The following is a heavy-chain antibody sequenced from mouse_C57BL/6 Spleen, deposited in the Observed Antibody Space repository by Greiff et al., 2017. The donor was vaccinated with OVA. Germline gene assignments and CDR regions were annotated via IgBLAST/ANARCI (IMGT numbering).Heavy chain of an antibody. CDR2: IYWDDDK. D-gene: IGHD3-2*02. CDR3: ARPDSSGPAWFAY. CDR1: GFSLSTSGMG. V-gene: IGHV8-12*01. Sequence: VQLQQSGPGILQSSQTLSLTCSFSGFSLSTSGMGVSWIRQPSGKGLEWLAHIYWDDDKRYNPSLKSRLTISKDTSRNQVFLKITSVDTADTATYDCARPDSSGPAWFAYWGQGTLVTVSA. J-gene: IGHJ3*01.